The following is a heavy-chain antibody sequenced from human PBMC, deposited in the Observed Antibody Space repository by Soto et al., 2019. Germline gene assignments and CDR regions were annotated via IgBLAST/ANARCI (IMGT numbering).Heavy chain of an antibody. CDR2: IIPILTTA. Sequence: QVQVVQSGAEVKKLGSSVKVSCKVSGDSFSSYAISWVRQAPGQGLEWMGGIIPILTTANYAQKFQDRVTITADESTSTAYMEVSSLTSEDTAVYYCARKAGGGNYYILDFWGQGTLVTVSS. V-gene: IGHV1-69*01. D-gene: IGHD2-15*01. J-gene: IGHJ4*02. CDR3: ARKAGGGNYYILDF. CDR1: GDSFSSYA.